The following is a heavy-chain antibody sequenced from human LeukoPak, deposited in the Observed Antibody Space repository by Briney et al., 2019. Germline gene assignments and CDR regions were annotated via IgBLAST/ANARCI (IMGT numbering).Heavy chain of an antibody. D-gene: IGHD3-10*01. CDR2: IYSGGNT. Sequence: SGGSLRLSCAASGFTVSSNYLTWVRQAPGKGLEWVSVIYSGGNTYYADSVRGRFTIARDNSKNTLYLQMNSLRAEDTAVYYCARKGNAFDFWGQGTMVTVSS. CDR1: GFTVSSNY. CDR3: ARKGNAFDF. J-gene: IGHJ3*01. V-gene: IGHV3-66*01.